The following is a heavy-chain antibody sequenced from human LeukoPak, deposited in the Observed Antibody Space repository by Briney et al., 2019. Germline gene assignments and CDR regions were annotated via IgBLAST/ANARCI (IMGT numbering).Heavy chain of an antibody. V-gene: IGHV3-23*01. CDR1: GFTFSSYA. D-gene: IGHD2-2*01. J-gene: IGHJ4*02. CDR3: AKDRIGYCSSTSCPIDY. CDR2: ISGSGGST. Sequence: PGGSLRLSCAASGFTFSSYAMSWVRQAPGKGLEWVSAISGSGGSTYYADYVKGRFTISRDNSKNTLYLQMNSLRAEDTAVYYCAKDRIGYCSSTSCPIDYWGQGTLVTVSS.